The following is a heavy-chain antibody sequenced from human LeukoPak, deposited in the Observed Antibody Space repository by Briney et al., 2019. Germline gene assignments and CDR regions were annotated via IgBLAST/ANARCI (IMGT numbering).Heavy chain of an antibody. V-gene: IGHV1-24*01. D-gene: IGHD6-6*01. CDR1: GYTLTELS. J-gene: IGHJ4*02. CDR3: ATGRGEQLLGVIDPFDY. Sequence: GASVKVSSKVSGYTLTELSMHWVRQAPGKGLEWMRGFDPEDGETIYAQKFQGRVTMTEDTSTDTAYMELSSLRSEDTAVYYCATGRGEQLLGVIDPFDYWGQGTLVTVSS. CDR2: FDPEDGET.